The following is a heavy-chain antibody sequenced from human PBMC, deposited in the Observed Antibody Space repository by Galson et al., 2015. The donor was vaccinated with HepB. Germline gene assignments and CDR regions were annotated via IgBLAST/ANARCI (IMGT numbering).Heavy chain of an antibody. Sequence: ETLSLTCTVSGGSISSSSYYWGWIRQPPRRGLEWIGSIYYSGSTYYNPSLKSRVTISVDTSKNQFSLKLSSVTAADTAVYYCARRGGTIVVVPAATPNNWFDPWGQGTLVTVSS. CDR2: IYYSGST. V-gene: IGHV4-39*01. CDR3: ARRGGTIVVVPAATPNNWFDP. J-gene: IGHJ5*02. CDR1: GGSISSSSYY. D-gene: IGHD2-2*02.